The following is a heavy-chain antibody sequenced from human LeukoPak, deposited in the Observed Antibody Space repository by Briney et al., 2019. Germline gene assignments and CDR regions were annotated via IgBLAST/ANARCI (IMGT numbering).Heavy chain of an antibody. Sequence: GGSLRLSCAASGFTFRSYALSWVRQAPGKGLEGVSTISGSADSTYYADSVKGRFTISRDNSKDTLYLQMNNLRADDTALYYCAKDRVSYYNSVGYYFDYWGQGNLVTVSS. D-gene: IGHD3-22*01. V-gene: IGHV3-23*01. J-gene: IGHJ4*02. CDR2: ISGSADST. CDR3: AKDRVSYYNSVGYYFDY. CDR1: GFTFRSYA.